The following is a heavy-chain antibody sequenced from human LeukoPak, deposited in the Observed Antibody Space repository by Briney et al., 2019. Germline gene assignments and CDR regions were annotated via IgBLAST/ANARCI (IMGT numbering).Heavy chain of an antibody. CDR1: GFTFSSYA. Sequence: GGSLRLSCAASGFTFSSYAMSWVRQAPGKGLEWVSAISGSGGSTYYADPVKGRFTISRDNSKNTLYLQMNSLRAEDTAVYYCAKPASGSYGAEYFQHWGQGTLVTVSS. V-gene: IGHV3-23*01. CDR3: AKPASGSYGAEYFQH. J-gene: IGHJ1*01. CDR2: ISGSGGST. D-gene: IGHD1-26*01.